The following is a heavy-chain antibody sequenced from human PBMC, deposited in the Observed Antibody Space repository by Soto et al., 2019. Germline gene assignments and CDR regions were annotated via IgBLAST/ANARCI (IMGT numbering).Heavy chain of an antibody. V-gene: IGHV1-46*01. Sequence: SVKVSCKASGYTFTSYYMHWVRQAPGQGLEWMGIINPSGGSTSYAQKFQGRVTMTRDTSTSTVYMELSSLRSEDTAVYYCARDPKLPGYSSGWYGEPAFDIWGQGTMVTVSS. CDR1: GYTFTSYY. CDR2: INPSGGST. J-gene: IGHJ3*02. CDR3: ARDPKLPGYSSGWYGEPAFDI. D-gene: IGHD6-19*01.